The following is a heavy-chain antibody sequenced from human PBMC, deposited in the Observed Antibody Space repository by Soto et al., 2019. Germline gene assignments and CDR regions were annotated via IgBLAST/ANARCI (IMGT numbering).Heavy chain of an antibody. CDR1: GFTFSSNW. Sequence: EVQLVESGGGLVQPGGSLRLSCAASGFTFSSNWMHWVRQAPGKGLVWVSRINSDGSITNYAGSVKGRFIISRDNAQNTLYLQMNSLRAEDTAVYYCAGNYFGSGSHNSIGYWGRGSLVTVSS. V-gene: IGHV3-74*01. J-gene: IGHJ4*02. CDR2: INSDGSIT. D-gene: IGHD3-10*01. CDR3: AGNYFGSGSHNSIGY.